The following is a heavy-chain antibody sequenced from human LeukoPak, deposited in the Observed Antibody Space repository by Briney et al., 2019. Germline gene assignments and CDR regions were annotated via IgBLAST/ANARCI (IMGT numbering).Heavy chain of an antibody. Sequence: GGSLRLSWAASGFTFSSYSMNWVRQAPGKGLEWVSSISSSSSYIYYADSVKGRFTISRDNAKNSLYLQMNSLRAEDTAVYYCARGAGSRLGATLTYYFDYWGQGTLVTVSS. CDR2: ISSSSSYI. CDR1: GFTFSSYS. D-gene: IGHD1-26*01. CDR3: ARGAGSRLGATLTYYFDY. J-gene: IGHJ4*02. V-gene: IGHV3-21*01.